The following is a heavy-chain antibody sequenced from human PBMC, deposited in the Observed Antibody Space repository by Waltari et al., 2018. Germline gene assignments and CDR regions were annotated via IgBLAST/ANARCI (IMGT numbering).Heavy chain of an antibody. CDR1: GFTVSSNY. CDR3: ARFVAGSYFDY. D-gene: IGHD6-19*01. Sequence: EVQLVETGGGLIQPGGSLRLSCAASGFTVSSNYMSWVRQAPGKGLEWVSGIYSCGSTYYADSVKGRFTISRDNSKNTLYLQMNSLRAEDTAVYYCARFVAGSYFDYWGQGTLVTVSS. CDR2: IYSCGST. V-gene: IGHV3-53*02. J-gene: IGHJ4*02.